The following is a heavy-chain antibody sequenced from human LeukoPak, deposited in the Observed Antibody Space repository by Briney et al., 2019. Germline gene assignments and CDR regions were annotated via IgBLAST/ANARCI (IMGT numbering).Heavy chain of an antibody. J-gene: IGHJ4*02. D-gene: IGHD3-10*01. CDR3: AKGIRAMVRGVIIWPFDY. CDR1: GFTFSRYA. V-gene: IGHV3-30-3*01. CDR2: FSYDGSST. Sequence: GGSLRLSCAASGFTFSRYAMHWVRQAPGKGLEWVAVFSYDGSSTSYVDSVKGRFTISRDNSKNTVYLQMDSLRAEDTAVYYCAKGIRAMVRGVIIWPFDYWGQGTLVTVSS.